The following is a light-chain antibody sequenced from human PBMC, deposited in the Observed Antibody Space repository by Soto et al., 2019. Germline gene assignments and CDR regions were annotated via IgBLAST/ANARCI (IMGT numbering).Light chain of an antibody. J-gene: IGKJ1*01. V-gene: IGKV3-20*01. Sequence: EILLTQSPGTVSLSRGERATLSCRASQSVSSNYLAWYQQKPGQAPRLLIYGASSRATGIPDRFSGSGSGTDFTLTIRRLEPEDFAVYYCQQYGSSYPWTFGQGTKVDIK. CDR1: QSVSSNY. CDR2: GAS. CDR3: QQYGSSYPWT.